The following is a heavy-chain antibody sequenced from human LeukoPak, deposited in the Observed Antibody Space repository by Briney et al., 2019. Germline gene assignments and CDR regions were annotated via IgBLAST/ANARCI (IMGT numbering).Heavy chain of an antibody. Sequence: PSETLSLTCAVSGYSISSGYYWGWIRQPPGKGLEWIGSIYHSGSTYYNPSLKSRVTISVDTSKNQFSLKLSSVTAADTAVYYCAGACSSTSCYGWFDPWGQGTLVTVSS. J-gene: IGHJ5*02. V-gene: IGHV4-38-2*01. CDR2: IYHSGST. D-gene: IGHD2-2*01. CDR3: AGACSSTSCYGWFDP. CDR1: GYSISSGYY.